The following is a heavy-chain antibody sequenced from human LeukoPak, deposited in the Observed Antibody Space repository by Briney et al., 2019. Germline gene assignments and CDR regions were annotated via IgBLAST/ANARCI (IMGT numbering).Heavy chain of an antibody. CDR1: GFTFSSYS. J-gene: IGHJ4*02. CDR3: ASDWEDIVVVPAAPGADY. CDR2: ISSSGSTI. Sequence: GGSLRLSCAASGFTFSSYSMNWVRQAPGKGLEWVSYISSSGSTIYYADSVKGRFTISRDNAKNSLYLQMNSLRAEDTAVYYCASDWEDIVVVPAAPGADYWGQGTLVTVSS. D-gene: IGHD2-2*01. V-gene: IGHV3-48*04.